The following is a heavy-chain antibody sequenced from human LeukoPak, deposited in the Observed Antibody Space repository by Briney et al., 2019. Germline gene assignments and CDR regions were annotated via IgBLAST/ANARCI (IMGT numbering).Heavy chain of an antibody. CDR3: ARGAYGGNSYDY. CDR2: ISTDGNTA. J-gene: IGHJ4*02. D-gene: IGHD4-23*01. V-gene: IGHV3-74*01. Sequence: LPGGSLRLSCAASGFTFTKYWMHWVRHAPGKGLVTVSHISTDGNTANYADSVKGRFTTSRDNAKNTMYLQVNSLRAEDTAVYYCARGAYGGNSYDYWGPGTLVTVSS. CDR1: GFTFTKYW.